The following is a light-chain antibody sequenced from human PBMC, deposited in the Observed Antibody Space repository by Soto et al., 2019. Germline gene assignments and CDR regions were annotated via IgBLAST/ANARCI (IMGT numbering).Light chain of an antibody. CDR3: EDYDCYWGT. CDR1: QSINSW. Sequence: DIQMTQSPSTLSASVGDRVTITCRASQSINSWLAWYQQKPGKAPKLLTYRASTLDGGVPPRFGGTGSGTEFTLTISTLQPDDFSTYDCEDYDCYWGTFGPGTKVDIK. CDR2: RAS. J-gene: IGKJ3*01. V-gene: IGKV1-5*03.